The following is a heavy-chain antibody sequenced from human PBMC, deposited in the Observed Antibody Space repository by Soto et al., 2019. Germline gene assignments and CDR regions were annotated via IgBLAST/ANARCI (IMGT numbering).Heavy chain of an antibody. V-gene: IGHV4-34*01. CDR3: ARDKITGLFDY. D-gene: IGHD2-8*02. J-gene: IGHJ4*02. Sequence: QVQLQQWGAGLLKPSETLSLTCAVYGGSFSGYYWSWIRQPPGTGLEWIGEINHGGSTNYNPSLKSRVTISVDTSKNQFSLKLTSVTAAVTAVYYCARDKITGLFDYWGQGTLVTVSS. CDR2: INHGGST. CDR1: GGSFSGYY.